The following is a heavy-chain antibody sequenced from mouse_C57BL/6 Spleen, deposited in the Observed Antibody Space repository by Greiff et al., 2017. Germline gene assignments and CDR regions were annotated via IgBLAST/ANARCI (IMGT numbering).Heavy chain of an antibody. D-gene: IGHD1-1*01. CDR2: INYDGSST. J-gene: IGHJ1*03. V-gene: IGHV5-16*01. CDR1: GFTFSDYY. Sequence: EVHLVESEGGLVQPGSSMKLSCTASGFTFSDYYMAWVRQVPEKGLEWVANINYDGSSTYYLDSLKSRFIISRDNAKNILYLQMSSLKSEDTATYYCAREGTTVRNFDVWGTGTTVTVSS. CDR3: AREGTTVRNFDV.